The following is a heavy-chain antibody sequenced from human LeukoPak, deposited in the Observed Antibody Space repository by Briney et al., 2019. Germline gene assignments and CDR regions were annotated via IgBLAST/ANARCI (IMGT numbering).Heavy chain of an antibody. CDR3: VSAKFLVRGVSWFDP. V-gene: IGHV4-4*07. Sequence: SETLSLTCTVSGGSISSYYWSWIRQPAGKGLEWIGRIYTSGSTNYNPSPKSRVTMSVDTSKNQFSLKLTSVTAADTAVYYCVSAKFLVRGVSWFDPWGQGTLVTVSS. CDR2: IYTSGST. D-gene: IGHD3-10*01. J-gene: IGHJ5*02. CDR1: GGSISSYY.